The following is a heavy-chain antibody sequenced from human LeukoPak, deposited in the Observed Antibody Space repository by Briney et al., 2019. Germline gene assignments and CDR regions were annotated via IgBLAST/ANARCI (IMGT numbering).Heavy chain of an antibody. Sequence: SETLSLTCTVSGGSISSGSYYWSWIRQPAGKGLEWIGRIYTSGSTNYNPSLKSRVTISVDTSKNQFSLKLSSVTAADTAVCYCARGQGDSSSTQFDYWGQGTLVTVSS. V-gene: IGHV4-61*02. J-gene: IGHJ4*02. CDR1: GGSISSGSYY. CDR2: IYTSGST. D-gene: IGHD6-13*01. CDR3: ARGQGDSSSTQFDY.